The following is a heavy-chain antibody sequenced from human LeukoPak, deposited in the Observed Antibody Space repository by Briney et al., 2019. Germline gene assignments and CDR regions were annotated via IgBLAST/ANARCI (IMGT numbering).Heavy chain of an antibody. J-gene: IGHJ3*02. CDR2: INSDGSST. CDR1: GFTFSSYW. Sequence: GGSLRLSCAASGFTFSSYWMHWVRQAPGKGLVWVSRINSDGSSTSYADSVKGRFTISRDNAKNTLYLQMNSLRAEDTAVYYCAWEGPYKGFDIWGQGTTVTVSS. CDR3: AWEGPYKGFDI. V-gene: IGHV3-74*01. D-gene: IGHD1-26*01.